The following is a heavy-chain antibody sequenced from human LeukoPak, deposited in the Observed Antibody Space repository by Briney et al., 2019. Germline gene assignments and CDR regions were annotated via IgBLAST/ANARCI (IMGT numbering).Heavy chain of an antibody. D-gene: IGHD2-2*01. CDR2: IYYSGST. CDR3: ARYYCSSTSCYLDY. Sequence: SETLSLTCTVSGGSVSSGSYYWSWIRQPPGKGLEWIGYIYYSGSTNYNPSLKSRVTISVDTSKNQFSLKLSSVTAADTAVYYCARYYCSSTSCYLDYWGQGTLVTVSS. CDR1: GGSVSSGSYY. J-gene: IGHJ4*02. V-gene: IGHV4-61*01.